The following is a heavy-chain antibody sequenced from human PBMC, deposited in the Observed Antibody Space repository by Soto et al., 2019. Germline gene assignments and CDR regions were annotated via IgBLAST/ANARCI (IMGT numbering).Heavy chain of an antibody. CDR2: INHSGTT. CDR3: ARARFDSWSHIYYGLDV. J-gene: IGHJ6*02. CDR1: GGSFSGYS. V-gene: IGHV4-34*01. D-gene: IGHD3-3*01. Sequence: SETLSLTCAVYGGSFSGYSWTWLRQPPGKGLEWIGEINHSGTTDYNPALKSRVTMSADTSKNQFSLRMPSVTAADTAVYYCARARFDSWSHIYYGLDVWGQGTTVTVSS.